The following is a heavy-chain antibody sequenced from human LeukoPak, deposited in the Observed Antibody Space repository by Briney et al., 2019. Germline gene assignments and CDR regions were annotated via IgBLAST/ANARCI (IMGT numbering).Heavy chain of an antibody. CDR3: AIRDGYNIPSGVRRRPYYYMDV. CDR1: GFTFSSYS. CDR2: ISGSGSGGST. V-gene: IGHV3-23*01. D-gene: IGHD5-24*01. Sequence: GGSLRLSCAASGFTFSSYSMNWVRQAPGKGLEWVSSISGSGSGGSTYYADSVKGRFTISRDNSKNTLYLQMNSLRAEDTAVYYCAIRDGYNIPSGVRRRPYYYMDVWGKGTTVTVSS. J-gene: IGHJ6*03.